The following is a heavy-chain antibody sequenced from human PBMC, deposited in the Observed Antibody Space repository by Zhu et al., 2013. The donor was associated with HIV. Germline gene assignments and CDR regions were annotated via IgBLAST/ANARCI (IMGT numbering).Heavy chain of an antibody. CDR1: GYIFTSYG. Sequence: QVQLVQSGAEVKKPGASVKVSCKASGYIFTSYGISWVRQAPGQGLEWMGWISAYNDNTNYAQKFQGRVTMTTDTSTSTAHMELRSLRSDDTAVYYCAREVGYYYDSSGYYYDYWGQGTLVT. CDR2: ISAYNDNT. V-gene: IGHV1-18*01. J-gene: IGHJ4*02. D-gene: IGHD3-22*01. CDR3: AREVGYYYDSSGYYYDY.